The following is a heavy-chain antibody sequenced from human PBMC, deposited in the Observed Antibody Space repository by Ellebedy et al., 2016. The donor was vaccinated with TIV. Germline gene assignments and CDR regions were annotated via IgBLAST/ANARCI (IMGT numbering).Heavy chain of an antibody. CDR3: AKWDYHGGGGYCDN. CDR1: GFTFNSYW. D-gene: IGHD3-10*01. Sequence: GGSLRLSCAASGFTFNSYWMSWVRQAPGKGLEWVANINQDGSRIYYVDSVKGRFTISRDNAKNSVYLQMNSLRAEDTALYYCAKWDYHGGGGYCDNWGQGTLVTVSS. CDR2: INQDGSRI. J-gene: IGHJ4*02. V-gene: IGHV3-7*03.